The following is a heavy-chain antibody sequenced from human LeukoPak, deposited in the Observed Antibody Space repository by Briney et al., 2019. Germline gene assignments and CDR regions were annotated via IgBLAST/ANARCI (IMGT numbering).Heavy chain of an antibody. CDR2: INPNSGGT. V-gene: IGHV1-2*02. Sequence: GASVKVSCKASGYTFTGYYMHWVRQAPGQGLEWMGWINPNSGGTNYAQKFQGRVTMTRDTSISTAYMELSRLRSDNTAVYYCARFYDSSGYYSFWGQGTLVTVSS. CDR1: GYTFTGYY. D-gene: IGHD3-22*01. CDR3: ARFYDSSGYYSF. J-gene: IGHJ4*02.